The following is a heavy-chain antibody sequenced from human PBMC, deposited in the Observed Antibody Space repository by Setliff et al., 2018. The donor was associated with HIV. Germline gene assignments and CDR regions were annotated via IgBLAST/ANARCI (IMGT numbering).Heavy chain of an antibody. CDR1: GYSVSNNNAA. CDR3: ARSITTAGTVFDY. Sequence: SQTLSLTCAISGYSVSNNNAAWNWIRQSPSRGLEWLGRTFHRSKWYSDYAESVRSRITINPDTSKNQLSLQLHSVTPEDTAVYYCARSITTAGTVFDYWGQGTLVTVSS. J-gene: IGHJ4*02. V-gene: IGHV6-1*01. CDR2: TFHRSKWYS. D-gene: IGHD6-13*01.